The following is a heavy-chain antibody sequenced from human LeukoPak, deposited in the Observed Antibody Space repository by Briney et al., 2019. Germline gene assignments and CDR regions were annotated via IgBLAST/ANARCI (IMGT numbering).Heavy chain of an antibody. V-gene: IGHV4-59*01. CDR3: ARCLVVATYYFDY. CDR2: IYYSGST. J-gene: IGHJ4*02. Sequence: SETLSLTCTVSGGSISSYYWSWLRQPPGKGLEGIGYIYYSGSTNYNPSLTSRVTISVDTSKNQFSLKLSSVTAADTAVYYCARCLVVATYYFDYWGQGTLVTVSS. CDR1: GGSISSYY. D-gene: IGHD1-26*01.